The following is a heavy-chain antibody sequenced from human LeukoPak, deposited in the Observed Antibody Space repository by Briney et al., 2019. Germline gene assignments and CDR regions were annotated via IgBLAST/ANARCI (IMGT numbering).Heavy chain of an antibody. D-gene: IGHD1-26*01. CDR1: GYTSTRYW. CDR2: IYSGDSDT. Sequence: GESLKISCQASGYTSTRYWIAWVREMPGKGLEWVGIIYSGDSDTTYSPSFQGQVTMSADKSIGTAYLQWSSLKASDTAMYYCARVPSGSYYGWFDSWGQGTLVTVSS. V-gene: IGHV5-51*01. CDR3: ARVPSGSYYGWFDS. J-gene: IGHJ5*01.